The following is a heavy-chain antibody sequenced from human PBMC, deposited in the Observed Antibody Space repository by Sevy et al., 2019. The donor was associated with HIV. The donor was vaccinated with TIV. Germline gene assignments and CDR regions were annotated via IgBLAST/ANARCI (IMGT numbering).Heavy chain of an antibody. J-gene: IGHJ5*02. V-gene: IGHV1-18*01. CDR2: IIAYNGNT. CDR1: GYTFTSYG. D-gene: IGHD2-15*01. CDR3: ARDYCSGGSCYESSNWFDP. Sequence: ASVKVSCKASGYTFTSYGISWVRQAPGHRLEWMGWIIAYNGNTNYAQKLQGRVTMTTDTSTSTAYMELRSLSSDDTAVYYCARDYCSGGSCYESSNWFDPWGQGTLVNRLL.